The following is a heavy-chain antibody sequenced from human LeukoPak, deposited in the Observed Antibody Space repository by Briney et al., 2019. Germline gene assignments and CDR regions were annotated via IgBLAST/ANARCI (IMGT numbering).Heavy chain of an antibody. D-gene: IGHD4-23*01. Sequence: SVKVSCKASGGTFSSYAISWVRQAPGQGLEWMGGIIPIFGTANYAQKFQGRVTITTDESTSTAYMELSSLRSEDTAVYYCARDPIGNYGGRDWGQGTLVTVSS. CDR3: ARDPIGNYGGRD. CDR2: IIPIFGTA. V-gene: IGHV1-69*05. CDR1: GGTFSSYA. J-gene: IGHJ4*02.